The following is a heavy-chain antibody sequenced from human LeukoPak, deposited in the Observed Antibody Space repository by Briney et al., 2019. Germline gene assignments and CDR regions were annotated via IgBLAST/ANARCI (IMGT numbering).Heavy chain of an antibody. V-gene: IGHV3-21*06. CDR3: AKDQGSGPGMTGNFDY. J-gene: IGHJ4*02. CDR1: GFTFSSYW. Sequence: GGSLRLSCAASGFTFSSYWMTWVRQAPGKGLEWASSTTSSSSYIYYADSVKGRFTISRDNAKNSLYLQMNSLTAEDTAVYSCAKDQGSGPGMTGNFDYWGQGTLVTVSS. D-gene: IGHD3-9*01. CDR2: TTSSSSYI.